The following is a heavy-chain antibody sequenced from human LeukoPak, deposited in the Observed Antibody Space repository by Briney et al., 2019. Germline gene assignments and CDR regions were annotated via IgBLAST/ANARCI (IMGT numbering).Heavy chain of an antibody. CDR3: AKDLGYCSSTSCLTFYFDY. V-gene: IGHV3-30*18. D-gene: IGHD2-2*01. CDR2: ISYDGSNK. Sequence: GGSLRLSCAASGFTFSSYGMHWVRQAPGKGLEWVAVISYDGSNKYYADSVKGRFTISRDNSKNTLYLQMNSLRAEDTAVYYCAKDLGYCSSTSCLTFYFDYWGRGTPVTVSS. CDR1: GFTFSSYG. J-gene: IGHJ4*02.